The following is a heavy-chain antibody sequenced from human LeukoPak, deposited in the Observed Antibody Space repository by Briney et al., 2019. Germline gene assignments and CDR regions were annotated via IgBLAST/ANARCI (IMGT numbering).Heavy chain of an antibody. Sequence: SETLSLTCTVSGGSISSYYWSWIRQPPGKGLEWIGYIYYSGSTNYNPSLKSRVTISVDTSKNQFSLKLSSVTAADTAVYYCASLRRFWEFVVDYWGQGTLVTVSS. CDR1: GGSISSYY. V-gene: IGHV4-59*01. D-gene: IGHD3-10*01. J-gene: IGHJ4*02. CDR2: IYYSGST. CDR3: ASLRRFWEFVVDY.